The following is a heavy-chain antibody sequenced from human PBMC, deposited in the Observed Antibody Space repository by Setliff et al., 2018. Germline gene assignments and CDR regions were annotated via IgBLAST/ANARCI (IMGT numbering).Heavy chain of an antibody. CDR1: GGSISRDY. D-gene: IGHD3-10*01. V-gene: IGHV4-59*04. CDR2: IYYSGST. CDR3: ARHKSNGSGSYPSLYMDV. J-gene: IGHJ6*03. Sequence: SETLSLTCTVSGGSISRDYWMWIRQPPGKGLEWVATIYYSGSTYSNPSLKSRLIISVDAPDNQFSVKLSSVAAADTAVYYCARHKSNGSGSYPSLYMDVWGKGIMVTVSS.